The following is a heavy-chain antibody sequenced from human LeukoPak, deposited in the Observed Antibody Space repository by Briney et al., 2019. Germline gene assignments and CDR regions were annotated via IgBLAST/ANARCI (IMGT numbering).Heavy chain of an antibody. Sequence: GGSLRLSCAASGFTFSSYPMSWVRQAPGKGLEWVSAISGSGGSTYYADSVKGRFTISRDNSKNTLYLQMNSLRAEDTAVYYCAKGAEAYCGGDCSDAFDIWGQGTMVTVSS. J-gene: IGHJ3*02. CDR3: AKGAEAYCGGDCSDAFDI. D-gene: IGHD2-21*02. V-gene: IGHV3-23*01. CDR2: ISGSGGST. CDR1: GFTFSSYP.